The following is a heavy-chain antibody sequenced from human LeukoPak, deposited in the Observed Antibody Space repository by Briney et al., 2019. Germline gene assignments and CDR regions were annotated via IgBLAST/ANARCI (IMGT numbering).Heavy chain of an antibody. J-gene: IGHJ4*02. Sequence: ASVKLSCKASGYTFTGYYMHWVRQSPGQALEWMVWINPNSGGTNYAQKFQARVTMTRDTSISTAYMELSRLRSDDTAVYYCARDLNVVVPAADYFDYWGQGTPVTVSS. CDR3: ARDLNVVVPAADYFDY. CDR2: INPNSGGT. D-gene: IGHD2-2*01. V-gene: IGHV1-2*02. CDR1: GYTFTGYY.